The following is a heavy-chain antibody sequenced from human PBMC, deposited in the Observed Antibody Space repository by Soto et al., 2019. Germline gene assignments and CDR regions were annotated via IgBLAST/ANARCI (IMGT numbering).Heavy chain of an antibody. CDR3: ATGGSGQSPMIQH. V-gene: IGHV1-2*02. D-gene: IGHD3-10*01. CDR1: GYTFTGYY. J-gene: IGHJ1*01. Sequence: QVQLVQSGAEVKKPGASVKVSCKASGYTFTGYYMHWVRQAPGQGLERMGWINPNSGGTNHAQHFQGRVTMTRDTSISTAYMALSRLRSEDTAVYYCATGGSGQSPMIQHWGQGTLVTVSS. CDR2: INPNSGGT.